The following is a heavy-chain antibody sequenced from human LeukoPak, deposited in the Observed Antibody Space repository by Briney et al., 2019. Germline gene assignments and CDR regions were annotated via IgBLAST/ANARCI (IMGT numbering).Heavy chain of an antibody. Sequence: SETLSLTCAVYGGSFSGYYWSWIRQPPGKGLEWIGEINHSGSTNYNPSLKSRVTISVDKSKNQFSLKLSSVTAADTAVYYCAREGATVTTADQNYWGQGTLVTVSS. D-gene: IGHD4-17*01. CDR3: AREGATVTTADQNY. V-gene: IGHV4-34*01. J-gene: IGHJ4*02. CDR1: GGSFSGYY. CDR2: INHSGST.